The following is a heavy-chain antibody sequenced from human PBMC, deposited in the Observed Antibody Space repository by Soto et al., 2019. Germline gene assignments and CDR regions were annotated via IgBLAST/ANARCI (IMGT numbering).Heavy chain of an antibody. J-gene: IGHJ4*02. D-gene: IGHD3-10*01. V-gene: IGHV3-7*05. CDR3: ARDLTAVGRGCDY. CDR1: GFTFSTHW. CDR2: INQDGSDK. Sequence: EVQLVESGGDLVQPGGSLRLSCAASGFTFSTHWMTWVRQAPGKGLEWVANINQDGSDKNYVDSVKGRFTVSRDNSKNSLYLQMNGLRAEDTAVYYCARDLTAVGRGCDYWCLGTQVTVSS.